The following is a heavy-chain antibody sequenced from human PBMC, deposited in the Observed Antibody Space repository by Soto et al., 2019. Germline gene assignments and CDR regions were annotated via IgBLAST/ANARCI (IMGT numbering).Heavy chain of an antibody. J-gene: IGHJ3*02. CDR3: ARDHEQLVGAPHAFDI. D-gene: IGHD6-6*01. CDR1: GFTVSSNY. CDR2: IYSGGST. V-gene: IGHV3-66*01. Sequence: PGGSLRLSCAASGFTVSSNYMSWVRQAPGKGLEWVSVIYSGGSTYYADSVKGRFTISRDNSKNTLYLQMNSLRAEDTAVYYCARDHEQLVGAPHAFDIWGQGTMVTVSS.